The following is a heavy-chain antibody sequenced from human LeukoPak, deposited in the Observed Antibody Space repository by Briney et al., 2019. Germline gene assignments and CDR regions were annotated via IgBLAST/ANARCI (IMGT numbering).Heavy chain of an antibody. Sequence: GGSLRLSCAASGFTFSDYYMSWIRQAPGKGLEWVSYISSSSSYTNYADSVKGRFTISRDNTKNSLYLQMNSLRAEDAAVYYCATNYDISTGSPKDDAFDIWGQGTMVTVSS. D-gene: IGHD3-9*01. J-gene: IGHJ3*02. CDR3: ATNYDISTGSPKDDAFDI. CDR2: ISSSSSYT. V-gene: IGHV3-11*03. CDR1: GFTFSDYY.